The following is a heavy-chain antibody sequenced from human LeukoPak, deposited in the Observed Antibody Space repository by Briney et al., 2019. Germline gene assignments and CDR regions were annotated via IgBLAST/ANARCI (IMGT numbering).Heavy chain of an antibody. Sequence: GGSLRLSCAASGFTFSSYAMSWVRQAPGKGLEWVSYISSSGGTIYDADSVRGRFTISRDNAKNSLYLQMNSLRDEDTAVYYCARERGYNYGYSDYWGQGTLVTVSS. J-gene: IGHJ4*02. D-gene: IGHD5-18*01. CDR2: ISSSGGTI. V-gene: IGHV3-48*02. CDR1: GFTFSSYA. CDR3: ARERGYNYGYSDY.